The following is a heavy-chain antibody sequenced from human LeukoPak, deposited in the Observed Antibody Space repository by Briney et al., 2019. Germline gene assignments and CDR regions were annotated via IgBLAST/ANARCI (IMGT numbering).Heavy chain of an antibody. Sequence: GGSLRLSCAASGFTFSSYSMNWVRQAPGKGLEWGSCISSSSTYIYYGDSVKGRFTISRDNAKNSVYLQMNSLRAEDTAVYHCARDLDDSRGYLGWFDPWGQGTLVTVSS. V-gene: IGHV3-21*01. D-gene: IGHD3-22*01. CDR1: GFTFSSYS. CDR3: ARDLDDSRGYLGWFDP. J-gene: IGHJ5*02. CDR2: ISSSSTYI.